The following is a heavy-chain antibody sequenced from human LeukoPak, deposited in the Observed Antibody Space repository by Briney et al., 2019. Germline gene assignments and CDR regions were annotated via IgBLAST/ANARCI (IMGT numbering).Heavy chain of an antibody. J-gene: IGHJ4*02. CDR1: GFTFSDYY. CDR2: ISSSGSTI. CDR3: ARDXIPXVWVPAAIGY. D-gene: IGHD2-2*02. Sequence: KAGGSLRLSCAASGFTFSDYYMSWIRQAPGKGLEWVSYISSSGSTIYYADSVKGRFTISRDNAKNSLYLQMNSLRAEDTAVYYCARDXIPXVWVPAAIGYWGQGTLVTVSS. V-gene: IGHV3-11*01.